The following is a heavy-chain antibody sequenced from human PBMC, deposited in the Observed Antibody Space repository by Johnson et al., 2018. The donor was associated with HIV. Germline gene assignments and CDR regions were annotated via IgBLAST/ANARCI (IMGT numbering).Heavy chain of an antibody. V-gene: IGHV3-30*02. Sequence: QVQLVESGGVVVQPGGSLRLSCAASGFTFSSYGMHWVRQAPGQGLEWVAFIRYDGSNKYYADSGKGRFTISRDNSQNTLYLQMNSLIAEDPAVYYCARGGYGSGSYFDDAFDIWGQGTMVTVSS. CDR3: ARGGYGSGSYFDDAFDI. D-gene: IGHD3-10*01. CDR2: IRYDGSNK. CDR1: GFTFSSYG. J-gene: IGHJ3*02.